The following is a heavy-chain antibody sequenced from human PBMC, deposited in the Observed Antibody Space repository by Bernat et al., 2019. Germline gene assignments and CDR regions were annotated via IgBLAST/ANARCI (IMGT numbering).Heavy chain of an antibody. J-gene: IGHJ4*02. Sequence: DVQLLESGGGLVEPGGSLRLSCAASGFTFKNYAMSWVRQAPGKGLDWVSSIGVTSGSTYYADSVKGRFTVFRDNSKNTVFLQMNSLRADDTALYYCAKSTSGSYYIPTCDYWGQGNLVTVS. V-gene: IGHV3-23*01. CDR2: IGVTSGST. CDR3: AKSTSGSYYIPTCDY. CDR1: GFTFKNYA. D-gene: IGHD3-10*01.